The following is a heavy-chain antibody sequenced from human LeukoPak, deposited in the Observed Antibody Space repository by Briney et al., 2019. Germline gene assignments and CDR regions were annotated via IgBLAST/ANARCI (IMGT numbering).Heavy chain of an antibody. J-gene: IGHJ4*02. CDR1: GFTFSSYA. CDR3: ARDGALWSYYFDY. V-gene: IGHV3-30-3*01. Sequence: PGGSLRLSCAASGFTFSSYAMLWVRQAPGKGLEWVAVISYDGSNKYYADSVKGRFTISRDNSKNTLYLQMNSLRAEDTAVYYCARDGALWSYYFDYWGQGTLVTVSS. D-gene: IGHD3-10*01. CDR2: ISYDGSNK.